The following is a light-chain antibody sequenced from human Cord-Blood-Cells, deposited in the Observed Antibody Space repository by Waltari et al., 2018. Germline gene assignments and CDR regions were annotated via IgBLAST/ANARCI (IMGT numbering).Light chain of an antibody. V-gene: IGKV1-39*01. J-gene: IGKJ3*01. CDR2: AAS. Sequence: DIQMNPSPSSLSASVGDRVTTTCRAGQSISSYLNWYQQKPGKAPKLLIYAASSLQSGVPSRFSGSRSGTDFTLTISSLQPDDFATYYCQQSYSTPFTVGPGTKVDIK. CDR1: QSISSY. CDR3: QQSYSTPFT.